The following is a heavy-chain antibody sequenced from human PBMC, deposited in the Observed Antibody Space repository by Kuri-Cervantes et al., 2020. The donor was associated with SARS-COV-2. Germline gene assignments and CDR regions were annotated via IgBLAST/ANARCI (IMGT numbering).Heavy chain of an antibody. CDR2: IYTSGST. CDR3: ARDYYGDYDYYYGMDV. Sequence: SETLSLTCTVSGGSISSYYWSWIRQPAGKGLEWIGRIYTSGSTNYNPSLKSRVTISVDTSKNQFSLKLSSVTAADTAVYYCARDYYGDYDYYYGMDVWGQGTTVTVSS. J-gene: IGHJ6*02. CDR1: GGSISSYY. V-gene: IGHV4-4*07. D-gene: IGHD4-17*01.